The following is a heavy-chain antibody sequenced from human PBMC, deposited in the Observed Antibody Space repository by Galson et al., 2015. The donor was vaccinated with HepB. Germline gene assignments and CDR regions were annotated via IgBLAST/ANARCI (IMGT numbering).Heavy chain of an antibody. CDR1: GFTFSSYG. V-gene: IGHV3-33*08. CDR3: AREVQVVRGVIRNWFDP. D-gene: IGHD3-10*01. CDR2: IWYDGSNK. J-gene: IGHJ5*02. Sequence: SLRLSCAASGFTFSSYGMHWVRQAPGKGLEWVAVIWYDGSNKYYADSVKGRFTISRDNSKNTLYLQMNSLRAEDTAVYYCAREVQVVRGVIRNWFDPWGQGTLVTVSS.